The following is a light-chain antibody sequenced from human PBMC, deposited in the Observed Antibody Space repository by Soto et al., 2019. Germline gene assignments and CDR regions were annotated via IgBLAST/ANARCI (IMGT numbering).Light chain of an antibody. J-gene: IGKJ3*01. CDR2: GAS. CDR3: KQYGRSPFT. V-gene: IGKV3-20*01. CDR1: QSVSSNY. Sequence: EIVMTQSPGTLSLSPGETATLSCRASQSVSSNYVAWFHQKPGQAHRLLIYGASSRATGVQDRFSASGSGTDFTLTISRLEPEDFAVYYCKQYGRSPFTFGPGTKVDIK.